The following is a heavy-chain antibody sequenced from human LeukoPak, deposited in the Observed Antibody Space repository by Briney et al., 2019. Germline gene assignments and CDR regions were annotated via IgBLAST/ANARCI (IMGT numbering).Heavy chain of an antibody. CDR3: AKGQQPLYDRAFDI. CDR2: IRYDGTNK. Sequence: GGSLRLSCAASGFTFSSYGMHWVRQAPGKGLAWVAFIRYDGTNKYYVDSVKGRFTISRDNSKNTLYLQMNRLRAEDTAVYYCAKGQQPLYDRAFDIWGQGTMVTVSS. V-gene: IGHV3-30*02. CDR1: GFTFSSYG. D-gene: IGHD3-9*01. J-gene: IGHJ3*02.